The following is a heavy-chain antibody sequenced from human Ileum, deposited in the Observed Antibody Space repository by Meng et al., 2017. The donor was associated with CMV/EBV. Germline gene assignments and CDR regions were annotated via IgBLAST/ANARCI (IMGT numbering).Heavy chain of an antibody. CDR1: GYTFTSYG. J-gene: IGHJ4*02. D-gene: IGHD4-17*01. CDR2: ISTYNGDT. CDR3: ARKDDGVYLGALDY. Sequence: QVSLMQAGAEVKKPGASVKVSCKASGYTFTSYGISWVRQAPGQGLEWMGWISTYNGDTYYAQNLQGRVTMTTDTSTSTAYMELRSLRSDDTAVYYCARKDDGVYLGALDYWGQGTLVTVSS. V-gene: IGHV1-18*01.